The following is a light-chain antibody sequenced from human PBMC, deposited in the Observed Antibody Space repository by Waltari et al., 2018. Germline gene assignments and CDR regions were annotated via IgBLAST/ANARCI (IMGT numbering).Light chain of an antibody. V-gene: IGKV3-20*01. CDR3: QQYDTSPGT. CDR1: QSLKVAY. CDR2: GAL. Sequence: ELVLTQSPCTLSLSPGDKAILSCRASQSLKVAYVAWYQQKSGQAPRLLIYGALYRAADIPDRFSGSGSGTDFTLTITRLEPEDFAVYYCQQYDTSPGTFGQGTKLEMK. J-gene: IGKJ2*01.